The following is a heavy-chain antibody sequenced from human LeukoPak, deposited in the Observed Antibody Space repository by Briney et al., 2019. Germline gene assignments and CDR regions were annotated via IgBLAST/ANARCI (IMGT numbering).Heavy chain of an antibody. V-gene: IGHV3-15*01. J-gene: IGHJ4*02. Sequence: PGGSLRLSCAASGFTFSNAWMSWVRQAPGKGLEWVGRIKSKTDGGTTDYAAPVKGRFTISRDDSKNTLYLQMNSLRAEDTAVYYCAKAGTVTLCPGYWGQGTLVTVSS. D-gene: IGHD4-17*01. CDR1: GFTFSNAW. CDR2: IKSKTDGGTT. CDR3: AKAGTVTLCPGY.